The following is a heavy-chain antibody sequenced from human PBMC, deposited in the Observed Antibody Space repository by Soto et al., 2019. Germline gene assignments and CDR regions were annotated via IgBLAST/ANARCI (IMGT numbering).Heavy chain of an antibody. D-gene: IGHD6-19*01. V-gene: IGHV3-23*01. CDR1: GFTFSSYA. Sequence: EVQLLESGGGLVQPGGSLRLSCAASGFTFSSYAMSWVRQAPGKGLEWVSAISGSGGSTYYADSVKGRFTISRDNSKNTLYLQMNSLRAEDTAVYYCAKDRSSGWYGRGDFDYWGQGTLVTVSS. J-gene: IGHJ4*02. CDR2: ISGSGGST. CDR3: AKDRSSGWYGRGDFDY.